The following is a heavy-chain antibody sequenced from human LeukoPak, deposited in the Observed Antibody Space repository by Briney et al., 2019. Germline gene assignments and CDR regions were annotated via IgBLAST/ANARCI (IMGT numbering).Heavy chain of an antibody. CDR1: GFTFSSYS. V-gene: IGHV3-21*01. CDR2: ISATSSYI. D-gene: IGHD6-19*01. CDR3: ARDKTEQWLVLEAFDI. J-gene: IGHJ3*02. Sequence: GGSLRLSCAASGFTFSSYSMNWVRQTPGQGLEWISSISATSSYIYYADSARGRFTISRDNAKNSLYLQMNSLRAEDTAVYYCARDKTEQWLVLEAFDIWGQGTVVTASS.